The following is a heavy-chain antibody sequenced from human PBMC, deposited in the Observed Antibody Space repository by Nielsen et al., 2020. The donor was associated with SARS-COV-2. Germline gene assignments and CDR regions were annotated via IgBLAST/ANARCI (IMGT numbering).Heavy chain of an antibody. J-gene: IGHJ4*02. D-gene: IGHD6-6*01. V-gene: IGHV3-23*01. Sequence: GGSLRLSCAASGFSFSSYAMTWVRQAPGKGLEWVSSIGTTGDKTFYADSVKGRFTISRDNSKNTLYLQMNSLRAEDTAVYYCAKVSSSIAARRPVDYWGQGTLVTVSS. CDR2: IGTTGDKT. CDR3: AKVSSSIAARRPVDY. CDR1: GFSFSSYA.